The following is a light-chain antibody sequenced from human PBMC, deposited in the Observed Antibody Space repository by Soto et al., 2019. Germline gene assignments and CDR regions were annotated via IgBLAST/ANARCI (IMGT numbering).Light chain of an antibody. CDR3: QQYNSYST. CDR1: QSVSSY. Sequence: EIVLTQSPATLSLSPWERATLSCRASQSVSSYLAWYQQKPGQAPRLLIYDASNRATGIPARFSGSGSGTDFTLTISSLAPEDFATYYCQQYNSYSTFGRGTKVDIK. J-gene: IGKJ1*01. CDR2: DAS. V-gene: IGKV3-11*01.